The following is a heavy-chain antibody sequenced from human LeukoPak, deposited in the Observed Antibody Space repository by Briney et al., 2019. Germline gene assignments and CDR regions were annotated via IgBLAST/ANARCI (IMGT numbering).Heavy chain of an antibody. CDR1: GGSISSGGYY. D-gene: IGHD6-13*01. CDR2: IYYSGST. J-gene: IGHJ4*02. V-gene: IGHV4-31*03. Sequence: SETLSLTCTVSGGSISSGGYYWSWIRQHPGKGLEWIGNIYYSGSTYYNPSLKSRVTMSVDTSKNQFSLKLSSVTAADTAVYYCARGRGSSWFDYWGQGTLVAVSS. CDR3: ARGRGSSWFDY.